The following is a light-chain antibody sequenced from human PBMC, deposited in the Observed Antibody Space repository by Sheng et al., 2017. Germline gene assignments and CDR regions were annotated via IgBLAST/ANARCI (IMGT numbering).Light chain of an antibody. J-gene: IGLJ1*01. CDR3: SSYTSTRIQV. CDR1: SSDVGGYNY. CDR2: DVS. V-gene: IGLV2-14*03. Sequence: QSALTQPASVSGSPGQSITISCTGTSSDVGGYNYVSWYQQHPGKAPKLMIYDVSNRPSGVSNLFSGSKSGNTASLTIFGLQAEDEADYYCSSYTSTRIQVFGTGTTVTV.